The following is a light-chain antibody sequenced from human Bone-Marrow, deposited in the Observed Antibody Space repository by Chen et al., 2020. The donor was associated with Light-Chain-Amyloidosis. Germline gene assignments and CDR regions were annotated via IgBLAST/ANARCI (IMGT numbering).Light chain of an antibody. Sequence: EIVLTQSPGTLSLSPGEGANLSCRASQTISSNYLTWYPQKVGQAPRLLIYGSSSRATGIPDRFTGSGSGTDFTLTINRLEPDDFAMYYCQQYGTSPLTFGGGTKVEIK. CDR3: QQYGTSPLT. J-gene: IGKJ4*01. V-gene: IGKV3-20*01. CDR1: QTISSNY. CDR2: GSS.